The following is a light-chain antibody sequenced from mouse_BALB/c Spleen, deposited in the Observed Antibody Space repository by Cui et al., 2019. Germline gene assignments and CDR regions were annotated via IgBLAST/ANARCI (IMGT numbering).Light chain of an antibody. Sequence: DIQMTQTTTFLSASLGDRVTNSCRASRNISNYLNWYQQKPEGTVKLLIYYTSRIEAGVPSRFSGSGSGTDYSITISNLEQEDIATYFCQQGNTLPFTFGSGTKLEIK. J-gene: IGKJ4*01. V-gene: IGKV10-96*01. CDR2: YTS. CDR1: RNISNY. CDR3: QQGNTLPFT.